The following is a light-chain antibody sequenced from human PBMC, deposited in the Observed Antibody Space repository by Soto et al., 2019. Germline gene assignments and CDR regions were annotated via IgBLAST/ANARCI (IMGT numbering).Light chain of an antibody. CDR1: QGIGTY. J-gene: IGKJ3*01. CDR2: AAS. CDR3: QQSYTTLFT. V-gene: IGKV1-39*01. Sequence: IQLTQSPSSLSASVGDRVTVTCRASQGIGTYLVWYQQKSGKAPTVLIYAASTLQSGVPSRFSGSGSETDFTLTISSLQPEDLATYYCQQSYTTLFTFGPGTKVDIK.